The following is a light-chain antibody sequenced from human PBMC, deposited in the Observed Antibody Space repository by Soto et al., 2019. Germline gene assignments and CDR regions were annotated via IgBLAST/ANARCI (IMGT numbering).Light chain of an antibody. CDR1: QSVSSN. CDR3: QQYNIWPQT. Sequence: EIVMTQSPATLSVSPGERVTLSFRASQSVSSNFAWYQQKPGQAPRLLIYGASTRATGIPARFSGSGSGTEFTLTISSLQSEDFAVYYCQQYNIWPQTFGQGTKVDI. V-gene: IGKV3-15*01. J-gene: IGKJ1*01. CDR2: GAS.